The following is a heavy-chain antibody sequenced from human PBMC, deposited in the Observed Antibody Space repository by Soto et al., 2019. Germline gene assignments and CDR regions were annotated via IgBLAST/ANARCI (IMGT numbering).Heavy chain of an antibody. CDR2: IGTAGDT. V-gene: IGHV3-13*01. CDR3: ARCCSSTSCQEAFDY. J-gene: IGHJ4*02. Sequence: EVQLVESGGGLVQPGGSLRLSCAASGFTFSSYDMHWVRQATGKGLEWVSAIGTAGDTYYPGSVKGRFTISRENAKNSLYLQMNSLRAGDTAVYYCARCCSSTSCQEAFDYWGQGTLVTVSS. CDR1: GFTFSSYD. D-gene: IGHD2-2*01.